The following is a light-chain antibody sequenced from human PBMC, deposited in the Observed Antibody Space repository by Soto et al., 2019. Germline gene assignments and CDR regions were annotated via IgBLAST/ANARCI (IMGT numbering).Light chain of an antibody. V-gene: IGLV1-47*02. CDR2: SNT. Sequence: QAVVTQPPSVSGTPGQGVTISCSGGSSNIATNYVYWYQLLPGTAPNLVIFSNTIRPPRVPDRFSGSKSGASASLVINGLRSEDEADYFCASWDDTLFGWVFGGGTKVTVL. CDR1: SSNIATNY. CDR3: ASWDDTLFGWV. J-gene: IGLJ3*02.